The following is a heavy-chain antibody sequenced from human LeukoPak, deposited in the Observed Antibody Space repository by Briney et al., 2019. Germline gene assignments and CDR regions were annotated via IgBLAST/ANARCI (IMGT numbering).Heavy chain of an antibody. D-gene: IGHD1-7*01. CDR1: GFTFSSST. J-gene: IGHJ4*02. CDR2: IITSSTFI. Sequence: GGSLTLSCAASGFTFSSSTMSWVRQAPGKGLEWVSSIITSSTFIYYADSLKGRFTISRDNAKNSLFLQISSLRDEDTAVYFCAREGTVFNYFDDWGQGALVIVSS. V-gene: IGHV3-21*06. CDR3: AREGTVFNYFDD.